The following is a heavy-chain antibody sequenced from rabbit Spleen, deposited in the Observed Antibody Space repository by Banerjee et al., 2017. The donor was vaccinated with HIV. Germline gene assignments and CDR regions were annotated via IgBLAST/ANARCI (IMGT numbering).Heavy chain of an antibody. CDR1: GFSFSSSYY. V-gene: IGHV1S45*01. CDR3: ARFYSATYGMDL. J-gene: IGHJ6*01. D-gene: IGHD7-1*01. Sequence: QEQLVESGGGLVQPEGSLTLTCTASGFSFSSSYYMCWVRQAPGKGLEWIGCINSGSGGAFYASWAKGRFTISKTSSTTVTLQMTSLTAADTATYFCARFYSATYGMDLRGQGTLVTVS. CDR2: INSGSGGA.